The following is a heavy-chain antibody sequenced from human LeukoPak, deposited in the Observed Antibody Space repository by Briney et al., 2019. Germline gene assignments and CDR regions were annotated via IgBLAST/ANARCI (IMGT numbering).Heavy chain of an antibody. Sequence: ASVKVSCKASGYTFTSYDINWVRQATGQGLEWMGWMNPNSGNTGYAQKFQGRVTMTRNTSISTAYMELSSLRSEDTAVYYCARDLGHYYGSGSYYNGRGPYYFDYWGQGTLVTVSS. CDR1: GYTFTSYD. D-gene: IGHD3-10*01. CDR3: ARDLGHYYGSGSYYNGRGPYYFDY. J-gene: IGHJ4*02. V-gene: IGHV1-8*01. CDR2: MNPNSGNT.